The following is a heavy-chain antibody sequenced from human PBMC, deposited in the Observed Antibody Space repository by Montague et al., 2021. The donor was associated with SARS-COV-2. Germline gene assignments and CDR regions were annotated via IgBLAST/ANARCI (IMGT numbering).Heavy chain of an antibody. J-gene: IGHJ6*02. CDR3: ARHMSDCSKGICHNNYYYGCDD. V-gene: IGHV4-59*08. CDR2: IYYTGST. Sequence: SETLSLTCTVSGGSISRSYWSWIRQPPGKGLEWIGYIYYTGSTDYNPSLKSRVTISVDTSKNQLSLKLISVTAADTAVYFCARHMSDCSKGICHNNYYYGCDDWGQGTTGTVSS. CDR1: GGSISRSY. D-gene: IGHD2-8*01.